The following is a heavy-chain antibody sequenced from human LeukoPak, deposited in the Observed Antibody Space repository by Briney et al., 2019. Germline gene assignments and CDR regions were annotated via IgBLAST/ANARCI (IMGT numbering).Heavy chain of an antibody. D-gene: IGHD3-10*01. CDR3: AKDSDAAGSYPRSFDY. Sequence: GGSLRLSCAASGFTFSSYGMHWVRQAPGKGLEWVAFIRYDGSNKYYADSVKVRFTISRDNSKNTLYLQMNSLRAEDTAVYYSAKDSDAAGSYPRSFDYWGQGTLVTVSS. CDR1: GFTFSSYG. CDR2: IRYDGSNK. J-gene: IGHJ4*02. V-gene: IGHV3-30*02.